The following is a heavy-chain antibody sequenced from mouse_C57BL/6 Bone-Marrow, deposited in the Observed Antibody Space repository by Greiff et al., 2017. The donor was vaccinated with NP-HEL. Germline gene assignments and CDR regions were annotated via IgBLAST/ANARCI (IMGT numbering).Heavy chain of an antibody. J-gene: IGHJ3*01. CDR1: GYSITSGYY. D-gene: IGHD4-1*01. V-gene: IGHV3-6*01. CDR3: AKLWDGTY. CDR2: ISYDGSN. Sequence: VQLQQSGPGLVKPSQSLSLTCSVTGYSITSGYYWNWIRQFPGNKLEWMGYISYDGSNNYNPSLKNRISITRDTSKNQFFLKLNSVTTEDTATYYCAKLWDGTYWGQGTLVTVSA.